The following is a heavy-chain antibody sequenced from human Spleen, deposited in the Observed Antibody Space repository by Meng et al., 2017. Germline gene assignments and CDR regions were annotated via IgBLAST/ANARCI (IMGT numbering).Heavy chain of an antibody. D-gene: IGHD6-19*01. CDR3: ASNRHYSSGWSLDY. Sequence: SETLSLTCTVSGYFIISGYFWGWIRQPPGKGLEWIGEINHRGNTNYNSFLESRVTISVDTSQNSLSLKLSSVTAADSAVYYCASNRHYSSGWSLDYWGQGTLVTVSS. CDR1: GYFIISGYF. CDR2: INHRGNT. V-gene: IGHV4-38-2*02. J-gene: IGHJ4*02.